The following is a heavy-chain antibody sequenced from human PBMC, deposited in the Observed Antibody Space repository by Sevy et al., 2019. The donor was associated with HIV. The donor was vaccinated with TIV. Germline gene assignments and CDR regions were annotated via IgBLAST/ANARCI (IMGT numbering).Heavy chain of an antibody. V-gene: IGHV4-59*13. CDR1: GGSNNNYY. D-gene: IGHD3-3*01. Sequence: SETLSLTCSLSGGSNNNYYWSWIRQPPGKGLEWIGYIYHTGSTNYNPSLKSRVTISIDKSNNQFSLKLSSVTAADTAVYYCAASYYDFSTGSGGWFDPWGRGTLVTVSS. CDR2: IYHTGST. CDR3: AASYYDFSTGSGGWFDP. J-gene: IGHJ5*02.